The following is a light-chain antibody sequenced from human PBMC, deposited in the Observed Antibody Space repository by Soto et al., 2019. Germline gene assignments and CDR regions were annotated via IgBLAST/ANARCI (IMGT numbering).Light chain of an antibody. Sequence: DIQMTQSTSTLSASVGDRVTITCRASQSISSQLAWFQQKPGKAPKVLIYKASSLESGVPSRFSGSGSGTEFSLTISSMQADDFATYCCQQDNSFGQGTKLEIK. CDR3: QQDNS. CDR1: QSISSQ. CDR2: KAS. V-gene: IGKV1-5*03. J-gene: IGKJ2*01.